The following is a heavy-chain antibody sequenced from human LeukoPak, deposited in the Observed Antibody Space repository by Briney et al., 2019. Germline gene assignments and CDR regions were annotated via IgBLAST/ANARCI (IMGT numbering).Heavy chain of an antibody. CDR1: GFTFTSYA. J-gene: IGHJ3*02. V-gene: IGHV3-23*01. CDR3: ARDEDAFDI. CDR2: IFGSGIDT. Sequence: QPGGSLRLSCAASGFTFTSYAMSWVRQAPGKGLEWVSSIFGSGIDTQYADSVKGRFTISRDNSKNTLYLQMNSLRAEDTAVYYCARDEDAFDIWGQGTMVTVSS.